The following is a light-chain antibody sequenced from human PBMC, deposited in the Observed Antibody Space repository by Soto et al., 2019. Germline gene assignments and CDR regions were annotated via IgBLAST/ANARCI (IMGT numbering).Light chain of an antibody. CDR1: QSVSSN. CDR2: GAS. CDR3: QQYAGSPRT. V-gene: IGKV3-20*01. Sequence: IVLKQSPATLSLSPGEKATLSCRASQSVSSNLAWYQHKPGQAPRFLIYGASTRATGIPDRFSGSGSGTDFTLTINRVEPEDFAVYFCQQYAGSPRTFGQGTKVDVK. J-gene: IGKJ1*01.